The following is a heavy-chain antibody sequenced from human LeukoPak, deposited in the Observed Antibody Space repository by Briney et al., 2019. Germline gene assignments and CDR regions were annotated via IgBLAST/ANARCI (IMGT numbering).Heavy chain of an antibody. J-gene: IGHJ5*02. CDR1: GGSISSGGYY. Sequence: SETLSLTCTVSGGSISSGGYYWSWIPRHPGKGLEWIVYIYYSGSTYYSPSLKSRVTISVDTSKTQYTLMLRSVTAAATAVYSGARDVNGGSGGSCPNWFDPWGQGTLVTVSS. CDR2: IYYSGST. V-gene: IGHV4-31*03. D-gene: IGHD2-15*01. CDR3: ARDVNGGSGGSCPNWFDP.